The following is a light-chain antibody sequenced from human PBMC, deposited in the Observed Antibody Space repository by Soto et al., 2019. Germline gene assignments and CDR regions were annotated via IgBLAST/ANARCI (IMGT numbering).Light chain of an antibody. CDR1: QSVSSY. CDR3: QQYDDWLRLT. Sequence: EIVLTPSPATLSLSPGERATLSCRASQSVSSYLAWYQQTPGQAPRLLIFGASYRATGIPARFSGSGSGTEFNLTISSLQSEDFAVYFCQQYDDWLRLTFGGGTKVDI. J-gene: IGKJ4*01. V-gene: IGKV3D-15*01. CDR2: GAS.